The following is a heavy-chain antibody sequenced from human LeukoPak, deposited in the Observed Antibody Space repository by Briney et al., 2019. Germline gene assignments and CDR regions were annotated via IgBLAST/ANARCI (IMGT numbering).Heavy chain of an antibody. D-gene: IGHD5-18*01. CDR3: AKVRKIQLWLPRDAFDI. V-gene: IGHV3-23*01. J-gene: IGHJ3*02. CDR2: ISGSGGST. Sequence: GGSLRLSCAASGFTFSSYAMSWVRQAPGKGLEWVSAISGSGGSTYYADSVKGRFTISRDNSKNTLYLQMNSLRAEDTAVYYCAKVRKIQLWLPRDAFDIWGKGTMVTVSS. CDR1: GFTFSSYA.